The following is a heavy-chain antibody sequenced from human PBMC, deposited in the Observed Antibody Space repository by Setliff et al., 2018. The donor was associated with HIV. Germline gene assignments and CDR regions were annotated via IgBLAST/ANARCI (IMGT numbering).Heavy chain of an antibody. D-gene: IGHD3-22*01. J-gene: IGHJ4*02. CDR2: ISAYNLNT. Sequence: GASVKVSCKTSGYTFSRYGFSWVRQAPGQGLEWMGWISAYNLNTNYAQKFQGRVTMTTDTSASTGYMELRSLRSDDTAVYYCARAYYHDSSGYQGFDYWGQGTPVTVSS. CDR1: GYTFSRYG. V-gene: IGHV1-18*01. CDR3: ARAYYHDSSGYQGFDY.